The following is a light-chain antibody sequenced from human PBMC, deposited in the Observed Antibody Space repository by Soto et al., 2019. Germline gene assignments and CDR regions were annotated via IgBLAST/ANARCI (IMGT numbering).Light chain of an antibody. Sequence: EIVLTQSPGTLSLSPGERATLSCRASQSVSSSYLAWYQQKPGQAPRLLLYGASSRATGIPDRLSGSGSGTSFTLTISRLGPEDFAVYYFQQYGSSPIFTVGPGTKVDIK. CDR1: QSVSSSY. CDR3: QQYGSSPIFT. J-gene: IGKJ3*01. V-gene: IGKV3-20*01. CDR2: GAS.